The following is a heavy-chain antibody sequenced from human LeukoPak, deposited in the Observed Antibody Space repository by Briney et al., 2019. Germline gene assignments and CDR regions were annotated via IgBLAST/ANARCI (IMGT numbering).Heavy chain of an antibody. J-gene: IGHJ4*02. Sequence: GGSLRLSCAASGFTFSSYAMHWVRQAPGKGLEWVAVISYDGSNKYYADSVKGRFTVSRDNSKNTLYLQMNSLRAEDTAVYYCARETGSAVGSTDFDYWGQGTLVTVSS. V-gene: IGHV3-30-3*01. D-gene: IGHD4-17*01. CDR3: ARETGSAVGSTDFDY. CDR1: GFTFSSYA. CDR2: ISYDGSNK.